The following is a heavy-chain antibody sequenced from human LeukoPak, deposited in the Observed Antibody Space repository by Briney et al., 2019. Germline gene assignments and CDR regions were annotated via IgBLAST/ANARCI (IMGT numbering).Heavy chain of an antibody. V-gene: IGHV3-64*01. CDR3: ARETQYYGMDV. J-gene: IGHJ6*02. CDR1: GFTFSSYA. CDR2: ISSNGGST. Sequence: PGGSLRLSCAASGFTFSSYAMHWVRQVPGKGLEYVSAISSNGGSTYYANSVKGRFTISRDNSKNTLYLQMGSLRAEDMAVYYCARETQYYGMDVWGQGTTVTVSS.